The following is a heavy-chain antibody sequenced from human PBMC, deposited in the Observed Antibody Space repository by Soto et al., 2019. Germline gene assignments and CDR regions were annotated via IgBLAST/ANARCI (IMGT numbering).Heavy chain of an antibody. CDR1: GGSISSSNW. J-gene: IGHJ4*02. CDR3: ASIKYYYDSSGGN. V-gene: IGHV4-4*02. Sequence: SETLSLTCAVSGGSISSSNWWSWVRQPPGKGLEWIGEIYHSGSTNYNPSLKSRVTISVDKSKNQFSLKLSSVTAADTAVYYCASIKYYYDSSGGNWGQGTLVTVSS. D-gene: IGHD3-22*01. CDR2: IYHSGST.